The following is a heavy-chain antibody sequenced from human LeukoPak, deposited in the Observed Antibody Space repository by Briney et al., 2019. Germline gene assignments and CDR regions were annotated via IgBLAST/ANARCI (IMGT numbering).Heavy chain of an antibody. V-gene: IGHV1-18*04. Sequence: GSVKVSCKGSGYTFTSYGISWVRQAPGQGLEGMGWISAYNGNTNYAQKLQGRVTMTTDTSTSTAYMELRSLRSDDTAVYYCARVGPTYSSLRPNRFDPWGQGTLVTVSS. D-gene: IGHD6-13*01. CDR1: GYTFTSYG. CDR3: ARVGPTYSSLRPNRFDP. CDR2: ISAYNGNT. J-gene: IGHJ5*02.